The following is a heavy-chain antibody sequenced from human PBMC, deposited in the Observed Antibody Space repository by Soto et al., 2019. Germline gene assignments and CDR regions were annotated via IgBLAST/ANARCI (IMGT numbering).Heavy chain of an antibody. CDR1: GGTFSSYT. V-gene: IGHV1-69*08. D-gene: IGHD4-17*01. J-gene: IGHJ3*02. Sequence: QVQLVQSGAEVKKPGSSVKVSCKASGGTFSSYTISWVRQAPGQGLEWMGRIIPILGIAKYAQKFQGRVTITAHKSTSTAYTELSSRRSEATAVYYCARDKGATVYAFDIWGKGTMVTVSS. CDR3: ARDKGATVYAFDI. CDR2: IIPILGIA.